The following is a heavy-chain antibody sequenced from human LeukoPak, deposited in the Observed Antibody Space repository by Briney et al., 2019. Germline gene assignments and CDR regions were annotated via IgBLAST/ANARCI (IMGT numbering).Heavy chain of an antibody. CDR2: IYHSGST. V-gene: IGHV4-38-2*01. CDR3: ARQLEYYYDSSGYKY. J-gene: IGHJ4*02. Sequence: PSETLSLTCAVSGYSISSGYYWGWIRQPPGKGLECIGSIYHSGSTYYNPSLKSPVTISVDTSKHQFSLKLSSVTAADTAVYYCARQLEYYYDSSGYKYWGQGTLVSVSS. CDR1: GYSISSGYY. D-gene: IGHD3-22*01.